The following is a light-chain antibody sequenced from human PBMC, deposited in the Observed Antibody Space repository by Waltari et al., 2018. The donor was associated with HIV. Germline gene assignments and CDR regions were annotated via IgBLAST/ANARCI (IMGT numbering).Light chain of an antibody. CDR3: QQSFSTPWT. Sequence: DIKMTQSPSSLSAYMGNRITINCRASQAIKTDLKCEAPGPGEAPKLLIFDATRLHTGVTNRFSGTGSGTHFTLTISSLQPEDSGTYYCQQSFSTPWTFGQGTKV. CDR1: QAIKTD. CDR2: DAT. V-gene: IGKV1-39*01. J-gene: IGKJ1*01.